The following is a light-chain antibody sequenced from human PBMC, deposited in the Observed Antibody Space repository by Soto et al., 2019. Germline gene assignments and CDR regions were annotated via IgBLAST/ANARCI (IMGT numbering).Light chain of an antibody. V-gene: IGLV1-40*01. CDR1: SSNIGAGYD. J-gene: IGLJ1*01. Sequence: QAVVTQPPSVSGAPGQRVTISCTGSSSNIGAGYDVHWYQHLPGTAPKLLIYANTNRPSGVPDRFSGSKSGTSASLAITGLQPEDEADYYCQSYDSSLFVFGTGTKVTVL. CDR2: ANT. CDR3: QSYDSSLFV.